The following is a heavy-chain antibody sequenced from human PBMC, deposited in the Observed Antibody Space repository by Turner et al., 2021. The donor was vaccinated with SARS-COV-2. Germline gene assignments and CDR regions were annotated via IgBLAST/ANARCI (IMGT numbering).Heavy chain of an antibody. CDR3: ARDHRPVVVPAAKRAGSYYYGMDV. V-gene: IGHV3-21*01. CDR1: GFTFSSYS. CDR2: SSSSSSYI. D-gene: IGHD2-2*01. Sequence: EVQLVESGGGLVKPGGSFRLSCAASGFTFSSYSMNWVRQAPGKGLEWVSSSSSSSSYIYYADSVKGRFTISRDNAKNSLYLQMNSLRAEDTAVYYCARDHRPVVVPAAKRAGSYYYGMDVWGQGTTVTVSS. J-gene: IGHJ6*02.